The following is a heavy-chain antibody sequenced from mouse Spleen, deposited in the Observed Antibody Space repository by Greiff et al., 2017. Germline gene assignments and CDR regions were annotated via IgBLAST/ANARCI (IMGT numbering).Heavy chain of an antibody. D-gene: IGHD1-1*01. J-gene: IGHJ3*01. Sequence: VQLQQPGAELVKPGASVKLSCKASGYTFTSYWMHWVKQRPGQGLEWIGMIHPNSGSTNYNEKFKSKATLTVDKSSSTAYMQLSSLTSEDSAVYYCAGDYSSSYDWFAYWGQGTLFTVSA. CDR1: GYTFTSYW. V-gene: IGHV1-64*01. CDR2: IHPNSGST. CDR3: AGDYSSSYDWFAY.